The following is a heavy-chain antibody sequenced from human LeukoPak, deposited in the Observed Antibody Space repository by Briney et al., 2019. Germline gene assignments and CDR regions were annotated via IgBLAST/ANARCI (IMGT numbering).Heavy chain of an antibody. CDR2: INPNSGGT. CDR3: ARSWGVVVAATNNWFDP. Sequence: PGASVKVSCKASGYTFTGYYMHWVRQAPGQGLEWMGWINPNSGGTNYAQKFQGRVTITRDTSISTAYMELSRLRSDDTAVCYCARSWGVVVAATNNWFDPWGQGTLVTVSS. D-gene: IGHD2-15*01. CDR1: GYTFTGYY. V-gene: IGHV1-2*02. J-gene: IGHJ5*02.